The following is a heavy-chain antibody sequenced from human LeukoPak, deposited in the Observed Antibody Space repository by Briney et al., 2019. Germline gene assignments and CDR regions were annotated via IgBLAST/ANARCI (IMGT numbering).Heavy chain of an antibody. CDR1: GGSISSYY. J-gene: IGHJ2*01. D-gene: IGHD2-2*01. V-gene: IGHV4-59*01. CDR3: ARDRAAHCSSTSCYVWYFDL. Sequence: SETLSLTCTVSGGSISSYYWSWIRQPPGKGLEWIGYIYYSGSTNYNPSLKSRVTISVDTSKNQFSLKLGSVTAADTAVYYCARDRAAHCSSTSCYVWYFDLWGRGTPVTVSS. CDR2: IYYSGST.